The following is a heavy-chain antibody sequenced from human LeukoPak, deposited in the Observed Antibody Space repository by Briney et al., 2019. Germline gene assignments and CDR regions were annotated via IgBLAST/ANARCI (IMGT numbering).Heavy chain of an antibody. CDR2: IIPIFGTA. CDR1: GGTFSSYA. Sequence: ASVKVSCKASGGTFSSYAISWVRQAPGQGLEWMGGIIPIFGTANYAQKFQGRVTITADESTSTAYMELSSLRSEDTAVYYCARVWALHYGFWSGPTPGWFDPWGQGTLVTVSS. V-gene: IGHV1-69*13. J-gene: IGHJ5*02. CDR3: ARVWALHYGFWSGPTPGWFDP. D-gene: IGHD3-3*01.